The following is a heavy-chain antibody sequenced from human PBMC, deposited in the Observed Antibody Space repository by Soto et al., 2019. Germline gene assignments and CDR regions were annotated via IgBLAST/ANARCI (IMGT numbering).Heavy chain of an antibody. V-gene: IGHV1-3*01. CDR3: ARPLGYCVGGNCYEGSDYYGMDD. J-gene: IGHJ6*02. CDR1: GYNFATYG. Sequence: QVQLVQSGAEVKKSGASVKVSCKASGYNFATYGMHWVRQAPGQRLERMGWINAVNGDTKYSQKFQGRVTISTDTSASTAYMELSSLTSEDTAVYYCARPLGYCVGGNCYEGSDYYGMDDWGPGTTVIVSS. D-gene: IGHD2-15*01. CDR2: INAVNGDT.